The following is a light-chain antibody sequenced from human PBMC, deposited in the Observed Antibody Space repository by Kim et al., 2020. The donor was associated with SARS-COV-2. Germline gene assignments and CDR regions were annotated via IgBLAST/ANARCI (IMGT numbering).Light chain of an antibody. J-gene: IGKJ2*01. Sequence: VSPGERATLSCRASQSVSSNLAWYQQKPGQAPRLLIYGASTRATGIPARFSGSGSGTEFTLTISSLQSEDFAVYYCQQYNDWPYTFGQGTKLEI. V-gene: IGKV3-15*01. CDR3: QQYNDWPYT. CDR2: GAS. CDR1: QSVSSN.